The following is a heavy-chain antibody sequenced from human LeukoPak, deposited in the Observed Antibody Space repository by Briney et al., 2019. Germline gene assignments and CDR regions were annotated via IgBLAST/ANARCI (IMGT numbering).Heavy chain of an antibody. CDR1: GFTFSSYA. J-gene: IGHJ3*02. V-gene: IGHV3-23*01. D-gene: IGHD3-3*01. Sequence: PGGSLRLSCAASGFTFSSYAMSWVRQAPGEGLEWVSAISGSGGSTYYADSVKGRFTISRDNSKNTLYLQMNSLRAVDTAVYYCAKVPVFSLTISEVVTDDAFDIWGQGTIVTVSS. CDR3: AKVPVFSLTISEVVTDDAFDI. CDR2: ISGSGGST.